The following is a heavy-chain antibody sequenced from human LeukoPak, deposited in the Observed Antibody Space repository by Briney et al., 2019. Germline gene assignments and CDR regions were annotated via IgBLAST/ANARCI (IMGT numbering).Heavy chain of an antibody. Sequence: GGSLGLPCAASGFTFRTSWMSWVRQAPGKGLEWMTNINGDGSVKNYVDSVKGRFTISRDNAENSLYLQMNSLRAEDTAVYFCARDRAYSTFDYWGQGTLVTVSS. CDR2: INGDGSVK. CDR1: GFTFRTSW. CDR3: ARDRAYSTFDY. J-gene: IGHJ4*02. V-gene: IGHV3-7*01. D-gene: IGHD3-16*01.